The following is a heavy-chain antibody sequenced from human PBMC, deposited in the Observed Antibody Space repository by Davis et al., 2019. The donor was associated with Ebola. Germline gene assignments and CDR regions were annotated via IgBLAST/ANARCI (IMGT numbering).Heavy chain of an antibody. CDR2: ISGASGGRK. V-gene: IGHV3-23*01. Sequence: GESLKISCAASGSTVSSYTMSWLRQVPGKGLEWVSSISGASGGRKDYADSVKGRFTISRDTSKDTLYLPMSGLRAEDTAVYYCARGREDYLDYWGQGTLVTVSS. D-gene: IGHD1-26*01. CDR3: ARGREDYLDY. CDR1: GSTVSSYT. J-gene: IGHJ4*02.